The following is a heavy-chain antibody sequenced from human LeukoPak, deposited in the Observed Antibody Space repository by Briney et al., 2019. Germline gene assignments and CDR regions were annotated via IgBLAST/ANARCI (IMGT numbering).Heavy chain of an antibody. CDR2: IYYSVST. D-gene: IGHD5-18*01. J-gene: IGHJ6*03. CDR3: ARAPERWYSYGSYTYYYMDV. CDR1: GGSISSYY. Sequence: PSETLSLTCTVSGGSISSYYWSWIRQPPGKGLEWIGYIYYSVSTNYNPSLKSRVTISVDTSKNQFSLKLSSVTAADTAIYYCARAPERWYSYGSYTYYYMDVWGKGTTVTVSS. V-gene: IGHV4-59*01.